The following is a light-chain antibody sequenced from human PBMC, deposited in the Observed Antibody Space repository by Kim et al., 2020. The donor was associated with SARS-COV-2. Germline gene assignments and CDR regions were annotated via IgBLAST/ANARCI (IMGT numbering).Light chain of an antibody. J-gene: IGKJ1*01. CDR2: GAS. V-gene: IGKV1-16*01. CDR1: QDISSN. Sequence: ASVGDRVTITCRASQDISSNLAWFQQQPGKAPKSLIYGASSLQSGAPSRFSGGGFGTDFTLTISSLQAEDSATYYCQQYSSYPRTFGQGTKVDIK. CDR3: QQYSSYPRT.